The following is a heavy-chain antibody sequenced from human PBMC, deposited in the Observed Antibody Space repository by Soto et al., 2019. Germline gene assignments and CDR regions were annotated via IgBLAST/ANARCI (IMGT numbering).Heavy chain of an antibody. CDR2: INHGGST. CDR3: ARLTAVEPGRRGGYYYDYMDV. V-gene: IGHV4-34*01. D-gene: IGHD2-2*01. Sequence: QVQLQQWGAGLLKPLETLSLTCAVYGGSFSDYYWSWIRQRPGKGLEWVGEINHGGSTNYSPSLKSRVTISVDRSKNQFSLKLSTVTAADTAVYYCARLTAVEPGRRGGYYYDYMDVWGKGTTVTVS. CDR1: GGSFSDYY. J-gene: IGHJ6*03.